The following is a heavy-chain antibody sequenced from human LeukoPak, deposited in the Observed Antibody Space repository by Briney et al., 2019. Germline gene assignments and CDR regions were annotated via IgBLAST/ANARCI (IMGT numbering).Heavy chain of an antibody. CDR3: ARLGRTYYDFWSGP. CDR1: GGSISSSTYY. J-gene: IGHJ5*02. V-gene: IGHV4-39*01. Sequence: SETLSLTCTVSGGSISSSTYYWGWIRQPPGKGLEWIGTIYYRGSTYYNPSLKSRVTISVDTSKNQFSLKLTSVTAADAAVYYCARLGRTYYDFWSGPWGQGTLVTVSS. D-gene: IGHD3-3*01. CDR2: IYYRGST.